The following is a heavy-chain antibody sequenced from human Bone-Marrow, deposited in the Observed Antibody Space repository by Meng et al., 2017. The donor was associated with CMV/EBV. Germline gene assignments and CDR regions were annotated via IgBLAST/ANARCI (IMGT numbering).Heavy chain of an antibody. CDR2: IKSKTDDGTT. V-gene: IGHV3-15*01. Sequence: GESLKISCVASGFTFSNAWISWVRQAPGKGLEWVGHIKSKTDDGTTEYAAPVKGRFTVSRDDSKNTLYLQMNSLKTEDTAVYYCATAPGYYDYAPFDYWGQGTLVTASS. CDR3: ATAPGYYDYAPFDY. D-gene: IGHD3-22*01. CDR1: GFTFSNAW. J-gene: IGHJ4*02.